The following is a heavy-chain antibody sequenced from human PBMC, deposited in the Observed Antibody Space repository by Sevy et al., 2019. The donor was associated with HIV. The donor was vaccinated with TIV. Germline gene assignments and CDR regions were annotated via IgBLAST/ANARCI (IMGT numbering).Heavy chain of an antibody. D-gene: IGHD6-13*01. CDR2: INHSGST. CDR1: GGSFSGYY. J-gene: IGHJ5*02. Sequence: SETLSLTCTVYGGSFSGYYWSWIRQPPGKGLEWIGEINHSGSTNYNPSLKSRVTISVDTSKNQFSLKLSSVTAADTAVYYCARERIAAAGTAPTGNWFDPWGQGTLVTVSS. V-gene: IGHV4-34*01. CDR3: ARERIAAAGTAPTGNWFDP.